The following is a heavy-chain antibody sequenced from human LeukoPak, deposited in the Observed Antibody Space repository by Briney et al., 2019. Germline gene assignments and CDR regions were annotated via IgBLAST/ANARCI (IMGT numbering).Heavy chain of an antibody. CDR3: ARSTYYYGSGSDPYYYYYMDV. V-gene: IGHV2-70*11. D-gene: IGHD3-10*01. CDR2: IDWDDDK. J-gene: IGHJ6*03. CDR1: GLSLSTSGMC. Sequence: SGPTLVSPTQTLTLTCTVSGLSLSTSGMCVSWIRQPPGKALEWLARIDWDDDKNYSTSLKNRLIISKDTSKNQVVLTMTNMDPVDTATYYCARSTYYYGSGSDPYYYYYMDVWGKGTTVTVSS.